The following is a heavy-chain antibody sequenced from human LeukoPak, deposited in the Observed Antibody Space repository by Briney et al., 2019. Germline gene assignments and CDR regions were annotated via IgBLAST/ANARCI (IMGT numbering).Heavy chain of an antibody. CDR2: ISSSGGTK. CDR1: GFTLNIYT. Sequence: GGSLRLSCEASGFTLNIYTMNWVRQAPGKGLEWVSYISSSGGTKHYADSVKGRFTISRDNSKNTLYLQMNSLRAEDTAVYYCAKETAGDYVDYWGQGTLVTVSS. V-gene: IGHV3-23*01. D-gene: IGHD2-8*02. CDR3: AKETAGDYVDY. J-gene: IGHJ4*02.